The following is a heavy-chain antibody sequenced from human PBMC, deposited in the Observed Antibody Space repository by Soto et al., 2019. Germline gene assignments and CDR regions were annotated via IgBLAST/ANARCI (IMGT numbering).Heavy chain of an antibody. J-gene: IGHJ3*02. V-gene: IGHV1-3*05. CDR2: INAGNGNT. CDR1: GYTFTSYA. CDR3: ATDTHYDSSGYYYGDAFDI. Sequence: QVQLVQSGAEEKKPGASVKVSCKASGYTFTSYAMHWVRQAPGQRLEWMGWINAGNGNTKYSQKFQGRVTITGDTSASTAYMELSSLRSEDTAVYYCATDTHYDSSGYYYGDAFDIWGQGTMVTVSS. D-gene: IGHD3-22*01.